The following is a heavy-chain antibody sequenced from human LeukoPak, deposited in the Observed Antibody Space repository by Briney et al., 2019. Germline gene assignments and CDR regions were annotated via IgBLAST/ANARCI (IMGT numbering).Heavy chain of an antibody. J-gene: IGHJ5*02. CDR2: INPNSGGT. V-gene: IGHV1-2*02. Sequence: ASVTVSFTASGYTFTVYYMHWVRQAPGQGVEWMGWINPNSGGTNYAQKFQGRVTMTRDTSISTAYMELSRLRSDDTAVYYCAREDDYDILTGYKTPFDPWGQGTLVTVSS. D-gene: IGHD3-9*01. CDR3: AREDDYDILTGYKTPFDP. CDR1: GYTFTVYY.